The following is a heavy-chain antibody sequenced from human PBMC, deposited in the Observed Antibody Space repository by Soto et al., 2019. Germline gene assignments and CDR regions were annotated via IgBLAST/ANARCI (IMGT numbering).Heavy chain of an antibody. Sequence: SVKVSCKASGGTFSSYAISWVRQAPGQGLEWMGGIIPIFGTANYAQKFQGRVTITADESTSTAYMELSSLRSEDTAVYYCARDRDGSYSFDYWGQGTPVTVSS. V-gene: IGHV1-69*13. CDR3: ARDRDGSYSFDY. J-gene: IGHJ4*02. D-gene: IGHD1-26*01. CDR2: IIPIFGTA. CDR1: GGTFSSYA.